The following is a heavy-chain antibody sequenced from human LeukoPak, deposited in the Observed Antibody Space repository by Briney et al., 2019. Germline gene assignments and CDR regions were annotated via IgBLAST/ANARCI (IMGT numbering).Heavy chain of an antibody. CDR2: ISGTGGST. CDR3: ARDVIAARPFDY. D-gene: IGHD6-6*01. Sequence: GGSLRLSCAASGFTFSSYAMSWVRQAPGKGLEWVSTISGTGGSTYYADSVKGRFTISKDYSKNTLSLQMNSLRAEDTAVYYCARDVIAARPFDYWGQGTLVTVSS. CDR1: GFTFSSYA. J-gene: IGHJ4*02. V-gene: IGHV3-23*01.